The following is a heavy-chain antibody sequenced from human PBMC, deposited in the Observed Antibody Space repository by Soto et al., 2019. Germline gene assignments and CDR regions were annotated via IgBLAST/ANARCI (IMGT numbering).Heavy chain of an antibody. CDR1: GFTFSGSA. Sequence: GGSLRLSCAASGFTFSGSAMHWVRQASGKGLEWVGRIRSKANSYATVYAASVKGRFTISRDDSKNTAYLQMNSLKTEDTAVYYCTRRGVVMGLDYWGQGTLVTVSS. V-gene: IGHV3-73*01. J-gene: IGHJ4*02. CDR2: IRSKANSYAT. D-gene: IGHD2-15*01. CDR3: TRRGVVMGLDY.